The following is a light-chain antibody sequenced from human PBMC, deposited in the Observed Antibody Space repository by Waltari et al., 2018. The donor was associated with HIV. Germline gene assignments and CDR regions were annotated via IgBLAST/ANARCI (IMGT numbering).Light chain of an antibody. CDR2: WAS. Sequence: IVMTQSPASQAVSVGERDTINCKSSQSLLYTSNSKNYLAWYQQKPGQPPQLLIYWASTRAFGVPDRFSGSGSGTDFTLIISNVQAADVAIYYCQQYYNALPITFGQGTRLEI. CDR1: QSLLYTSNSKNY. J-gene: IGKJ5*01. V-gene: IGKV4-1*01. CDR3: QQYYNALPIT.